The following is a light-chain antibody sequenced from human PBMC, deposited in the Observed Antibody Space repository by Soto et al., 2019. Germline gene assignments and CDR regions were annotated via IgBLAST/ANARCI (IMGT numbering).Light chain of an antibody. V-gene: IGKV3-11*01. CDR2: GAS. CDR1: QSVTTS. CDR3: QQRSNRPVT. J-gene: IGKJ5*01. Sequence: PGERATLSCRASQSVTTSLAWYQHKPGQAPRLLIYGASNRATGIPARFSGSGSGTEFTLTISSLEPEDFAVYYCQQRSNRPVTFGQGTRLEI.